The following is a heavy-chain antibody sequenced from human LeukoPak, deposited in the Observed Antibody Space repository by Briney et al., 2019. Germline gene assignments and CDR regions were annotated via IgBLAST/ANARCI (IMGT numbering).Heavy chain of an antibody. CDR1: GYTFTGYY. D-gene: IGHD2-15*01. Sequence: ASVKVSCKASGYTFTGYYMHWVRQAPGQGLEWMGWINPNSGGTNYAQKFQGRVTMTGDTSISTAYMELSRLRSDDTAVYYCAGEKPYCSGGSCCASFDYWGQGTLVTVSS. CDR2: INPNSGGT. J-gene: IGHJ4*02. V-gene: IGHV1-2*02. CDR3: AGEKPYCSGGSCCASFDY.